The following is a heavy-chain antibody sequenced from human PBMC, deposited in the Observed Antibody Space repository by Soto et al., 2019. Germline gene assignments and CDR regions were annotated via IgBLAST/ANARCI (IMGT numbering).Heavy chain of an antibody. CDR2: IYHSGST. J-gene: IGHJ4*02. CDR1: GGSISSGGYS. Sequence: QLQLQESGSGLVKPSQTLSLTCAVSGGSISSGGYSWSWIRQPPGKGLEWIGYIYHSGSTYYNPSLKGRVTISVDRSKTQFSLKLSSGPAADTAVYYCAGGSRLTPWIQLGPAFDYGGRGTLVPVSS. CDR3: AGGSRLTPWIQLGPAFDY. V-gene: IGHV4-30-2*01. D-gene: IGHD5-18*01.